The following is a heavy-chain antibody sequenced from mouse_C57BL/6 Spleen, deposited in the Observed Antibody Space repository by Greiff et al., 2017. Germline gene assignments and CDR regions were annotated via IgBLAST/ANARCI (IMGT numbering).Heavy chain of an antibody. D-gene: IGHD4-1*01. CDR3: AREEGGTWGYFDY. Sequence: VQLQQSGPELVKPGASVKISCKASGYAFSSSWMNWVKQRPGKGLEWIGRIYPGDGDTNYNGKFKGKATLTADKSSSTAYMQLSSLTSEDSAVYFCAREEGGTWGYFDYWGQGTTLTVSS. V-gene: IGHV1-82*01. CDR2: IYPGDGDT. CDR1: GYAFSSSW. J-gene: IGHJ2*01.